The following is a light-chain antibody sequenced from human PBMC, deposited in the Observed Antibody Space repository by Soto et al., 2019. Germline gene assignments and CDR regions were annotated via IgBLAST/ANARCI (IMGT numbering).Light chain of an antibody. J-gene: IGKJ3*01. CDR1: QDISNY. V-gene: IGKV1-33*01. CDR3: QQYDNLLGA. CDR2: DAS. Sequence: DIQMTQSPSSLSASVGDRVTITCQASQDISNYLNWYQQKPGKAPKLLIYDASNLETGVPSRFSGSGSGTDFTFTISSLQAEDIATYYCQQYDNLLGAFGPGTKVDIK.